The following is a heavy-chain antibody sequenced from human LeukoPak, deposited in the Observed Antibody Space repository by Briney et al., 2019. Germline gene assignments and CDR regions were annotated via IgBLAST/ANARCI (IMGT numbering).Heavy chain of an antibody. CDR3: ARGRWDIVLMVYANWFDP. J-gene: IGHJ5*02. Sequence: SETLSLTCAVYGGSFSGYYWSWLRQPPGKGLEWIREINHSGSANYNPSLKSRVTISVDTSKNQFSLKLSSVTAADTAVYYCARGRWDIVLMVYANWFDPWGQGTLVTVSS. D-gene: IGHD2-8*01. CDR2: INHSGSA. CDR1: GGSFSGYY. V-gene: IGHV4-34*01.